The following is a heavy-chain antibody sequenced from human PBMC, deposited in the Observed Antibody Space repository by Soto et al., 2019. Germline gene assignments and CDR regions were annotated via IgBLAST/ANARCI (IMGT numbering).Heavy chain of an antibody. D-gene: IGHD6-19*01. J-gene: IGHJ4*02. CDR3: ARGIAVAGTFGPHFDY. V-gene: IGHV1-18*01. Sequence: ASMKVSCKASGYTFTSYGISWVRQAPGQGLEWMGWISAYNGNTNYAQKLQGRVTMTTDTSTSTAYMELRSLRSDDTAVYYCARGIAVAGTFGPHFDYWGQGTLVTVSS. CDR1: GYTFTSYG. CDR2: ISAYNGNT.